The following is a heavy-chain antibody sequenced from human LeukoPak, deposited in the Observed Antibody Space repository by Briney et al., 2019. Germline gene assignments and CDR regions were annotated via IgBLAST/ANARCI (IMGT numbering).Heavy chain of an antibody. V-gene: IGHV3-64*01. CDR3: ARDKAGSRMDV. D-gene: IGHD6-19*01. Sequence: GGSLRLSCAASGFTFSTYAMHWVRQAPGKGLEYVSAISHNGGSIYYANSVKGRFTISRDNSKNTLYLQMNSLRPEDTAVYYCARDKAGSRMDVWGKGTTVTVSS. CDR2: ISHNGGSI. CDR1: GFTFSTYA. J-gene: IGHJ6*04.